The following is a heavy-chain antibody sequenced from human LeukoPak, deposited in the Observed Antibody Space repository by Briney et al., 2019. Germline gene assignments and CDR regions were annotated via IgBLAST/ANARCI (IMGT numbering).Heavy chain of an antibody. J-gene: IGHJ6*02. CDR3: ARYCGGDCYGMDV. CDR1: GFTFSSYS. V-gene: IGHV3-21*01. D-gene: IGHD2-21*01. Sequence: PGGSLRLSCAASGFTFSSYSMNWVRQAPGKGLEWVSSISSSSSYIYYADSVKGRFTISRDNAKNSLYLQMHSLRPEDTAVYYCARYCGGDCYGMDVWGQGTTVTVPS. CDR2: ISSSSSYI.